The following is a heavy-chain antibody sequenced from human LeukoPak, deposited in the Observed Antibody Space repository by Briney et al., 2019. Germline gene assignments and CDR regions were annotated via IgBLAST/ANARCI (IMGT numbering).Heavy chain of an antibody. Sequence: ASVKVSCKASGGTFSSYAISWVRQAPGQGLEWMGWISAYNGNTNYAQKLQGRVTMTTDTSTSTAYMELRSLRSDDTAVYYCAREEGYCSSTSCSYGMDVWGQGTTVTVSS. CDR1: GGTFSSYA. V-gene: IGHV1-18*01. J-gene: IGHJ6*02. CDR3: AREEGYCSSTSCSYGMDV. D-gene: IGHD2-2*01. CDR2: ISAYNGNT.